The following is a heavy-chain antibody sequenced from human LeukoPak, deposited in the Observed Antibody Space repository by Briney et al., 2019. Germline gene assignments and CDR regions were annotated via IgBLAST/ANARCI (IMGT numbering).Heavy chain of an antibody. CDR2: IKQDGSEK. CDR3: AGDLDTMVRGVSDI. J-gene: IGHJ4*02. V-gene: IGHV3-7*01. D-gene: IGHD3-10*01. CDR1: GFTFSSYW. Sequence: PGGSLRLSCAASGFTFSSYWMSWVRQAPGKGLEWVANIKQDGSEKYYVDSVKGRFTISRDNAKNSLYLQMNSLRAEDTAVYYCAGDLDTMVRGVSDIWGQGTLVTVSS.